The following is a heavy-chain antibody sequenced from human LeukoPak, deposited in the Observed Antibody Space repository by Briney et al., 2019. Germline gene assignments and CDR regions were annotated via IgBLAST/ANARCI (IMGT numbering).Heavy chain of an antibody. J-gene: IGHJ4*02. CDR1: GGLISSSSYY. Sequence: KPSETLSLTCTVSGGLISSSSYYWGWIRQPPGKGLEWLGSIYYRRSTYYNPSRKSRVTISVDTSNNQFSLKLSSVTAADTAVYYCARLSEFLERSVLTYYFDYWGQGTLVTVSS. V-gene: IGHV4-39*01. CDR2: IYYRRST. D-gene: IGHD1-1*01. CDR3: ARLSEFLERSVLTYYFDY.